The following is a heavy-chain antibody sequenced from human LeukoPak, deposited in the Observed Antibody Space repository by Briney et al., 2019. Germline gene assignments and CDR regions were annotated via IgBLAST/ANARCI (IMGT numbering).Heavy chain of an antibody. Sequence: ETLSLTCAVYGGSFSGYYWSWIRRPPGKGLKWIGEINHSGSTNYNPSLKSRVTISVDTSKNQFSLKLSSVTAADTAVYYCARWGWLQADAFDIWGQGTMVTVSS. D-gene: IGHD5-24*01. V-gene: IGHV4-34*01. CDR1: GGSFSGYY. CDR3: ARWGWLQADAFDI. CDR2: INHSGST. J-gene: IGHJ3*02.